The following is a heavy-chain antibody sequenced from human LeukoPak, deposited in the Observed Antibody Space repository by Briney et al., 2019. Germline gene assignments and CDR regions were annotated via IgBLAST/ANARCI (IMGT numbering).Heavy chain of an antibody. J-gene: IGHJ4*02. Sequence: SETLSLTCAVYGGSFSGYYWSWIRQPPGKGLEWIGEINHSGSTNYNPSLKSRVTISVYTSKNQFSLKLSSVTAADTAVYYCARDADYGDYSDYWGQGALVTVSS. CDR2: INHSGST. CDR1: GGSFSGYY. CDR3: ARDADYGDYSDY. V-gene: IGHV4-34*01. D-gene: IGHD4-17*01.